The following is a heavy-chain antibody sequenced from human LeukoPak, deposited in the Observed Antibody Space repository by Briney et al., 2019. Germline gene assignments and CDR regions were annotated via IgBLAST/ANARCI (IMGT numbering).Heavy chain of an antibody. Sequence: PSETLSLTCTVSGGSISSSSYYWGWIRQPPGKGLEWIGYIYHSGSTYYNPSLKSRVTISVDRSKNQFSLKLSSVTAADTAVYYCARGGGYGEAVDYWGQGTLVTVSS. CDR2: IYHSGST. V-gene: IGHV4-39*07. D-gene: IGHD4-17*01. J-gene: IGHJ4*02. CDR1: GGSISSSSYY. CDR3: ARGGGYGEAVDY.